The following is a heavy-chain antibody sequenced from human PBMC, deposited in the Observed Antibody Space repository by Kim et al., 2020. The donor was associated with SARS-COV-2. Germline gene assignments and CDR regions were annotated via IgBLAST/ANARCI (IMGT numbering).Heavy chain of an antibody. J-gene: IGHJ4*02. V-gene: IGHV3-30*04. CDR2: ISYDGSNK. CDR1: GFTFSSYA. CDR3: ARDQQYSSGWWGGVYYFDY. D-gene: IGHD6-19*01. Sequence: GGSLRLSCAASGFTFSSYAMHWVRQAPGKGLEWVAVISYDGSNKYYADSVKGRFTISRDNSKNTLYLQMNSLRAEDTAVYYCARDQQYSSGWWGGVYYFDYWGQGTLVTVSS.